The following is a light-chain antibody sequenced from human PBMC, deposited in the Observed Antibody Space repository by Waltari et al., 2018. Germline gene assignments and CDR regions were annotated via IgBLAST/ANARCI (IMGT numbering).Light chain of an antibody. CDR2: DEA. CDR1: QDVINY. V-gene: IGKV1-33*01. CDR3: QHSEA. J-gene: IGKJ1*01. Sequence: DMQMTQSPASLSASVGDRVTITCQPSQDVINYINWYQQKPGKAHQLLIYDEATLKTGVPSRFSGRQSGTYFTLTISGLQPEDVGTYFCQHSEAFGQGTTVDI.